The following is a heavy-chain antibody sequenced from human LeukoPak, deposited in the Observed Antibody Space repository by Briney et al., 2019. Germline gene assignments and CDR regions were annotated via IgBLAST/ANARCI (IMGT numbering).Heavy chain of an antibody. V-gene: IGHV3-7*05. J-gene: IGHJ3*01. CDR1: GGSISSSSSY. CDR2: IKQDGSVQ. CDR3: ASDAFDV. Sequence: ETLSLTCTVSGGSISSSSSYWGWVRQAPGKGLEWVAKIKQDGSVQYYVDSLKGRFTISRDNAKNSLYLQVNSLRAEDTAVYYCASDAFDVWGQGTMVAVSS.